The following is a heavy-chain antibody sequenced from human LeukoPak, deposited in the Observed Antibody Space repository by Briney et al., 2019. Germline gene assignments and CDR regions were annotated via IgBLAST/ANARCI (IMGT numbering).Heavy chain of an antibody. CDR3: AKDAGSYFATDPFDI. CDR2: ITSDGSST. Sequence: GGSLRLSCAASGFTFSSYWMHWVRQAPGKGLVWVSRITSDGSSTSYADSVKGGFTISRDNAKNTLYLQMNSLRAEDTALYYCAKDAGSYFATDPFDIWGPGTLVTVSS. J-gene: IGHJ3*02. V-gene: IGHV3-74*01. CDR1: GFTFSSYW. D-gene: IGHD2/OR15-2a*01.